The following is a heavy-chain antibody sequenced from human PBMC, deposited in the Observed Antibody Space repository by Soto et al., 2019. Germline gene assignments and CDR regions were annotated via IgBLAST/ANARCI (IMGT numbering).Heavy chain of an antibody. D-gene: IGHD5-12*01. J-gene: IGHJ6*03. CDR2: TYYKSKWFN. CDR1: GDSVSSNSAG. V-gene: IGHV6-1*01. CDR3: ARGSWDDVSGHYYMVA. Sequence: PSQTLSLTCAISGDSVSSNSAGWNWVRQTPSRGLEWLGRTYYKSKWFNNYAVSVKSRITINPDTSQNQFSLHLDSVTPEDTAVYFCARGSWDDVSGHYYMVAWGKGTTITV.